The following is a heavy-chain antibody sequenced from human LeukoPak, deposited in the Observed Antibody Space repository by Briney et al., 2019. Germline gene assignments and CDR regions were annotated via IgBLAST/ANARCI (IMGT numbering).Heavy chain of an antibody. J-gene: IGHJ4*02. V-gene: IGHV1-18*01. D-gene: IGHD3-9*01. CDR1: GYTFTSYG. CDR3: ARTGDWLSTSRHFDY. CDR2: ISAYNGNT. Sequence: ASVKVSCKASGYTFTSYGISWVRQAPGQGLEWMGWISAYNGNTNYAQKLQGRVTMTTDTSTSTAYMELRSLRSDDTAVYYRARTGDWLSTSRHFDYWGQGTLVTVSS.